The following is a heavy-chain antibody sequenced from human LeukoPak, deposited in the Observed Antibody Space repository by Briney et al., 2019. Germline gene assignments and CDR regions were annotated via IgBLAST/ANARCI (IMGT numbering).Heavy chain of an antibody. D-gene: IGHD6-13*01. Sequence: SESLSLTRTVSVGSISSSSYYWGWIRQPPGKGLEWIGSIYYSGSTYYNPSLKSRVTISVDTSKNQFSLKLSSVTAADTAVYYCARDSGYSMPWGQGTLVTVSS. CDR3: ARDSGYSMP. CDR1: VGSISSSSYY. J-gene: IGHJ5*02. V-gene: IGHV4-39*07. CDR2: IYYSGST.